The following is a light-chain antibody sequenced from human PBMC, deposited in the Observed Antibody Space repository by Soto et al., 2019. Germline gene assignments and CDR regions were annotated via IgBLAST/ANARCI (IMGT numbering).Light chain of an antibody. CDR2: GAS. CDR3: QKYGSSPRT. Sequence: EVVMTQSPATLSVSPGNTVTLSCRANQTITSNLAWYQQKPGQAPRLLIYGASSRATGIPDRFSGSGSGTDFTLTISRLEPEDFAVYYCQKYGSSPRTFGKGTKVDIK. J-gene: IGKJ1*01. V-gene: IGKV3-20*01. CDR1: QTITSN.